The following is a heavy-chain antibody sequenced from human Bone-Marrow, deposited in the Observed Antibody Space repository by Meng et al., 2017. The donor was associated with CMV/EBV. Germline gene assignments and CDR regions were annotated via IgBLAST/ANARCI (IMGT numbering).Heavy chain of an antibody. CDR3: AREMKYYDILSGYQPAALDI. Sequence: SETLSLTCSVAGGSVSFGDYYWNWIRQPPGKGLEWIGYIYYSGSTKYNPSLKSRVTMSMDTSKNQFSLRLSSVTAADTAVYYCAREMKYYDILSGYQPAALDIWGQGPMVPVSS. J-gene: IGHJ3*02. V-gene: IGHV4-61*08. D-gene: IGHD3-9*01. CDR2: IYYSGST. CDR1: GGSVSFGDYY.